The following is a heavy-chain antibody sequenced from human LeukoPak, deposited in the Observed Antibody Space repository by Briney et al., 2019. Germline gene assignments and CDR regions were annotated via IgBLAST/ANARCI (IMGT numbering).Heavy chain of an antibody. J-gene: IGHJ4*02. V-gene: IGHV4-39*07. D-gene: IGHD3-16*01. Sequence: SETLSLTCTVSGGSISSTNYYWVWIRQPPGKGLDWIGSIYYSGSTYYNPSLKSRVTISVDTSKNQFSLKLSSVTAADTAVYYCARDSRGGGPDFDYWGQGTLVTVSS. CDR3: ARDSRGGGPDFDY. CDR1: GGSISSTNYY. CDR2: IYYSGST.